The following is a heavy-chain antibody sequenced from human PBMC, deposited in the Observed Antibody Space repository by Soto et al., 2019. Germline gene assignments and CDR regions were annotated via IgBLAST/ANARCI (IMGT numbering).Heavy chain of an antibody. J-gene: IGHJ4*02. CDR2: ISGSGGST. V-gene: IGHV3-23*01. CDR3: AKDLITMVRGASDY. CDR1: GLTFSSNA. Sequence: EVQLLESGGAWLQPGGSLRLPCAASGLTFSSNAMSWARQAPGRGLEWVSAISGSGGSTYYADSVKGRFTISRDNSKNTLYLQMNSLRAEDTAVYYCAKDLITMVRGASDYWGQGTLVTVSS. D-gene: IGHD3-10*01.